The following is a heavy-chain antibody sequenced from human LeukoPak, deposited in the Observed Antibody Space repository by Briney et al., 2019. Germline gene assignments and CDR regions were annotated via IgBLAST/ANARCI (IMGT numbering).Heavy chain of an antibody. CDR2: IIPILGIA. D-gene: IGHD1-26*01. Sequence: SVKVSCKASGGTFSSYTISWVRQAPGQGLEWMGRIIPILGIANYAQKFQGRVTITADKSTSTAYMELSSLRSEDTAVYYCARDRLGGATYNWFDPWGQGTLVTVSS. V-gene: IGHV1-69*04. J-gene: IGHJ5*02. CDR1: GGTFSSYT. CDR3: ARDRLGGATYNWFDP.